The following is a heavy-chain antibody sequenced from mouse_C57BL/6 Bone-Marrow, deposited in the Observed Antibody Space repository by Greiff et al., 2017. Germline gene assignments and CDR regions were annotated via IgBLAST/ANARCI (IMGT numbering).Heavy chain of an antibody. J-gene: IGHJ4*01. CDR3: ARSYDYDDYTMDY. Sequence: VQLQQSGAELVKPGASVKLSCKASGYTFTNYWMHWVKQRPGQGLEWIGMMHPNGGSPDYNEKFKSEATLSVDKSSRTAYMELSSLTSGDSAVYYCARSYDYDDYTMDYRGQGTSVTVSS. CDR1: GYTFTNYW. D-gene: IGHD2-4*01. CDR2: MHPNGGSP. V-gene: IGHV1-64*01.